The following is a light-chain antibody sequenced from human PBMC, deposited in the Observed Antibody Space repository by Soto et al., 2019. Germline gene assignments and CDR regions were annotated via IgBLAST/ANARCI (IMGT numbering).Light chain of an antibody. V-gene: IGKV3-11*01. CDR3: QERSRWPRAT. J-gene: IGKJ4*01. CDR1: QSVSSY. CDR2: DAS. Sequence: ETVLTQSPATLSLSPGERATLSCRASQSVSSYLAWYQQKPGQAPRLLIYDASNRATGIPARFSGSGSRTDFTLTISSLEPEDIAVYYCQERSRWPRATFGGGTKVEMK.